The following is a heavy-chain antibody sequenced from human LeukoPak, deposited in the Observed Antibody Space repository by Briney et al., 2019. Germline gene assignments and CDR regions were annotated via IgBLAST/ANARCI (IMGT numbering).Heavy chain of an antibody. CDR2: IYHSGST. J-gene: IGHJ4*02. CDR1: GGSISSGGYY. D-gene: IGHD3-22*01. Sequence: SETLSLTCTVTGGSISSGGYYWSWIRQPPGKGLEWIGYIYHSGSTYYNPSLKSRVTISVDRSKNQFSLKLSSVTAADTAVYYCAREGDYYDSSGYGDYWGQGTLVTVSS. V-gene: IGHV4-30-2*01. CDR3: AREGDYYDSSGYGDY.